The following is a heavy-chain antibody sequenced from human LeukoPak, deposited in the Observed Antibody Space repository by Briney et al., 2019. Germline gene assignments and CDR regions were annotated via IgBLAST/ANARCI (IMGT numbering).Heavy chain of an antibody. CDR2: MKEDGSEK. CDR3: ARGPNYGSRSDYFDY. V-gene: IGHV3-7*03. Sequence: GGSLRLSCAASGFTFSSYAMSWVRQAPGKGLGWVANMKEDGSEKYCVDCVKGRFTISRDNAKNSLYLQMNSLRVEDTAVYYCARGPNYGSRSDYFDYWGQGTLVTVSS. D-gene: IGHD3-10*01. CDR1: GFTFSSYA. J-gene: IGHJ4*02.